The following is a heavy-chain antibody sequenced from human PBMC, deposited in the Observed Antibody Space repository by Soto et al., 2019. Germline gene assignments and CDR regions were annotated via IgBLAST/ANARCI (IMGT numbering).Heavy chain of an antibody. J-gene: IGHJ6*02. CDR3: ARRPRIAVAGTFYYYGMDV. V-gene: IGHV1-18*01. D-gene: IGHD6-19*01. CDR2: ISAYNGNT. Sequence: ASVKVSCKASGYTFTSHGISWVRQAPGQGLEWMGWISAYNGNTNYAQKLQGRVTMTTDTSTSRAYMELRSLRSDDTAVYYCARRPRIAVAGTFYYYGMDVWGQGTTVTVSS. CDR1: GYTFTSHG.